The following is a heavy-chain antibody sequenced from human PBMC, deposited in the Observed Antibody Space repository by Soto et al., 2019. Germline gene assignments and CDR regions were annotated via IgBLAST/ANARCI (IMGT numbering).Heavy chain of an antibody. J-gene: IGHJ4*02. CDR1: GFTFSSYA. D-gene: IGHD2-15*01. Sequence: LGLSCAASGFTFSSYAMGWVRQGPGKGLEWVAVVSIGGSTHYADSVRGRFTISRDNSKNTLSLQMNSLTAEDTAVYFCAKRRGAGGHFDYWGQGALVTVSS. CDR3: AKRRGAGGHFDY. CDR2: VSIGGST. V-gene: IGHV3-23*01.